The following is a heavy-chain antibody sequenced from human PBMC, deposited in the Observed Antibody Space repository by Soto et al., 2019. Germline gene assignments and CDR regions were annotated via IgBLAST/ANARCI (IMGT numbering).Heavy chain of an antibody. J-gene: IGHJ5*02. CDR1: GYTFTSYA. CDR3: ASGTTIVVVVAAIGLGSLDP. Sequence: QVQLVQSGAEVKKPGASVKVSCKASGYTFTSYAMHWVRQAPGQRLEWMGWINAGNGNTKYSQKFQGRVTSTRDTTASTAYMELSSQRSEDTAVYYCASGTTIVVVVAAIGLGSLDPWGQGTLVTVSS. CDR2: INAGNGNT. D-gene: IGHD2-15*01. V-gene: IGHV1-3*01.